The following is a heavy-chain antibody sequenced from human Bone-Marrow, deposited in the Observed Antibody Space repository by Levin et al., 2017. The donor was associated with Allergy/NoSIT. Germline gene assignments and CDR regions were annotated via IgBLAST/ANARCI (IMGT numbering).Heavy chain of an antibody. Sequence: LSLTCAASGFTFSSYSMNWVRQAPGKGLEWVSYISRSSGTIFYADSVKGRFTISRDNAKNSLFLQMNSLRAEDTALYYCARGISMIEVLSIDAFDIWGQGTLVTVSS. CDR3: ARGISMIEVLSIDAFDI. CDR2: ISRSSGTI. J-gene: IGHJ3*02. V-gene: IGHV3-48*04. D-gene: IGHD3-22*01. CDR1: GFTFSSYS.